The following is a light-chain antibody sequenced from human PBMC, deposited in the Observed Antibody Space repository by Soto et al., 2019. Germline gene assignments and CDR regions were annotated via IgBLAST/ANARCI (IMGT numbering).Light chain of an antibody. CDR3: HQRSDWPST. CDR1: QSVRSY. CDR2: DAS. J-gene: IGKJ4*01. Sequence: EIVLTQSPATLSLSPGDRATLSCRASQSVRSYLAWYQQKPGQAPRLLIYDASNRATGIPARFSGSGSRTDFTLTITSLEPEDFAVYYCHQRSDWPSTFGGGTKVEIK. V-gene: IGKV3-11*01.